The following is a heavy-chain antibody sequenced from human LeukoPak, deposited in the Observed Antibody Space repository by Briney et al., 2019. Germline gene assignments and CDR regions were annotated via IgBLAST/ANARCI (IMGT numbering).Heavy chain of an antibody. J-gene: IGHJ4*02. V-gene: IGHV1-69*06. Sequence: GASVKVSCKASGGTFSSYAISWVRQAPGQGLEWMGGIIPIFGTANYAQKFQGRVTITADKSTSTAYMELSSLRSEDTAVYYCAKAPYYYDSSGQRLDYWGQGTLVTVSS. D-gene: IGHD3-22*01. CDR2: IIPIFGTA. CDR1: GGTFSSYA. CDR3: AKAPYYYDSSGQRLDY.